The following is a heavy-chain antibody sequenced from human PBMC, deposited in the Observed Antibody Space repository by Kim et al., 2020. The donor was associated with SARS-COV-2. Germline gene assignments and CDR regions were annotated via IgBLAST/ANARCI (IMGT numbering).Heavy chain of an antibody. CDR3: GGTGQLAYNWFDP. CDR1: GGSISSSSYY. V-gene: IGHV4-39*01. D-gene: IGHD6-13*01. CDR2: IYYSGST. Sequence: SETLSLTCTVSGGSISSSSYYWGWIRQPPGKGLEWIGSIYYSGSTYYNPSLKSRVTISVDTSKNQFSLKLSSVTAADTAVYYCGGTGQLAYNWFDPWGQGTLVTVSS. J-gene: IGHJ5*02.